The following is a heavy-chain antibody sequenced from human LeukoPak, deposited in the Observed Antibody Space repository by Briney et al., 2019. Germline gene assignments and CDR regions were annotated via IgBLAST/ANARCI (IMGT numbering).Heavy chain of an antibody. Sequence: SETLSLTCTVSGGSISRYYWSWIRQPPGKGLEWIGRISSSGSTNYNPSLKSRVTISVDTSKNQFSLKLSSVTAADTAVYFCARGPYSYDSSGAFDIWGQGTMVTVSS. CDR1: GGSISRYY. CDR2: ISSSGST. D-gene: IGHD3-22*01. V-gene: IGHV4-4*08. CDR3: ARGPYSYDSSGAFDI. J-gene: IGHJ3*02.